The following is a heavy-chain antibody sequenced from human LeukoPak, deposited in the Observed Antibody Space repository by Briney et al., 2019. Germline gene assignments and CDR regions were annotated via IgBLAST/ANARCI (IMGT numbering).Heavy chain of an antibody. CDR2: IYWNDDK. Sequence: SGPTLVNPTQTLTLTCTFSGFSLSTSGVGVGWIRQPPGKAPEWLALIYWNDDKRYSPSLKSRLTITKDTSKNQVVLTMTNMDPVDTATYYCARLPYSSSWHPQVYFQHWGQGTLVTVSS. J-gene: IGHJ1*01. V-gene: IGHV2-5*01. D-gene: IGHD6-13*01. CDR1: GFSLSTSGVG. CDR3: ARLPYSSSWHPQVYFQH.